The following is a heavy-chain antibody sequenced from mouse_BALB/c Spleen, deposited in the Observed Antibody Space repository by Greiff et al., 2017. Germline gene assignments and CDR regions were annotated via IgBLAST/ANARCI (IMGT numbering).Heavy chain of an antibody. V-gene: IGHV5-12-1*01. CDR1: GFSFSSYD. CDR2: ISSGGGST. J-gene: IGHJ3*01. CDR3: ARGKGITPFAY. Sequence: DVHLVESGGGLVKPGGSLKLSCAASGFSFSSYDMSWVRQTPEKRLEWVAYISSGGGSTYYPDTVKGRFTISRDNAKNTLYLQMSSLKSEDTAMCYCARGKGITPFAYWGQGTLVTVSA. D-gene: IGHD1-1*01.